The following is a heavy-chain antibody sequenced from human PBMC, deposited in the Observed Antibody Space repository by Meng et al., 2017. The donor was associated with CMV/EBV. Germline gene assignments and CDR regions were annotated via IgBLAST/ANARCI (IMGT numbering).Heavy chain of an antibody. CDR2: IYHSGST. V-gene: IGHV4-38-2*02. CDR3: ARVGVGYDSAFDP. Sequence: SETLFLTCTVSGYSISSGYYWGWIRQPPGKGLEWIGSIYHSGSTYYNPSLKSRVTISVDTSKNQFSLKLSSVTAADTAVYYCARVGVGYDSAFDPWGQGTLVTVSS. CDR1: GYSISSGYY. J-gene: IGHJ5*02. D-gene: IGHD3-16*01.